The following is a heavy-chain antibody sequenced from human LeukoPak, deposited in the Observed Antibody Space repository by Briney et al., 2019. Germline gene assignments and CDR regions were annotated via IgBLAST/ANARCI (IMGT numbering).Heavy chain of an antibody. CDR2: ISSSSSYI. CDR1: GFPFSSYS. V-gene: IGHV3-21*01. J-gene: IGHJ3*02. CDR3: ARDRDSGSYYLFGNDAFDI. D-gene: IGHD1-26*01. Sequence: GGSLRLSCAASGFPFSSYSMNWVRQAPGKGLEWVSSISSSSSYIYYADSVKGRFTISRDNAKNSLYLQMNSLRAEDTAVYYCARDRDSGSYYLFGNDAFDIWGQGTMVTVSS.